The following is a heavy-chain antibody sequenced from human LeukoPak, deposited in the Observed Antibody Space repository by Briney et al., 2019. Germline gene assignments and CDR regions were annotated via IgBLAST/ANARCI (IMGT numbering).Heavy chain of an antibody. D-gene: IGHD3-10*01. CDR1: GFTFSSYA. CDR3: AKGMVRGVISEFFDY. J-gene: IGHJ4*02. CDR2: ISGSGGST. Sequence: GGSLRLSCAASGFTFSSYAMSWVRQAPGKGLEWVSAISGSGGSTYYADSVKGRFTISRDNFKNTLCLQMNSLRAEDTAVYYCAKGMVRGVISEFFDYWGQGTLVTVSS. V-gene: IGHV3-23*01.